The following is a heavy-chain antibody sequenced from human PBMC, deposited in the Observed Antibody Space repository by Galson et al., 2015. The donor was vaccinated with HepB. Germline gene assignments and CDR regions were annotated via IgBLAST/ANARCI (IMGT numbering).Heavy chain of an antibody. CDR3: ARQQLEQNQNYYSGMDV. D-gene: IGHD6-13*01. CDR2: IIPIFGTA. V-gene: IGHV1-69*13. J-gene: IGHJ6*02. Sequence: SVKVSCKASGGTFSSCAISWVRQAPGQGLERMGGIIPIFGTANYAQKFQGRVTITADESTSTAYMELSSLRSEDTAVYYCARQQLEQNQNYYSGMDVWGQGTLVTVS. CDR1: GGTFSSCA.